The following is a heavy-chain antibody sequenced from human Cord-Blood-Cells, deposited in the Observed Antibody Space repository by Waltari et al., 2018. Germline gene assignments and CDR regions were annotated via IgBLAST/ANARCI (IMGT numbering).Heavy chain of an antibody. V-gene: IGHV1-2*04. J-gene: IGHJ2*01. CDR3: ARGVSNGSDETWYFDL. D-gene: IGHD1-26*01. CDR2: INPNSGGT. CDR1: GYTFTGYY. Sequence: QVQLVQSGAEVKKPGASVKVSCKASGYTFTGYYMHWVRQAPGQGLEWMGVINPNSGGTNYAQKLQGWVTMTRDTSSSTAYMELSRLRSDDTAVYYCARGVSNGSDETWYFDLWGRGTLVTVSS.